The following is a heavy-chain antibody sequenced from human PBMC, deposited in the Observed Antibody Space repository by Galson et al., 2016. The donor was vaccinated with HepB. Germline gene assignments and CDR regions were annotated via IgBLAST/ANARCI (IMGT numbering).Heavy chain of an antibody. CDR1: GGSISSGVYY. D-gene: IGHD5-24*01. CDR2: IYYSGAT. Sequence: TLSLTCTVSGGSISSGVYYWSWIRQQPGKGLEWIGYIYYSGATYYNPSLKSRVAISLDTSKNQFSLRLSSVTAADTAVYYCARRGPGYIFDSWGQGSLVTVSS. CDR3: ARRGPGYIFDS. V-gene: IGHV4-30-4*08. J-gene: IGHJ5*01.